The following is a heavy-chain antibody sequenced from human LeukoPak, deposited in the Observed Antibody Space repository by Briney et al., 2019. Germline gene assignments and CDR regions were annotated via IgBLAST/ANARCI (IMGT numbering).Heavy chain of an antibody. Sequence: GGALRLSCAASGFTFSSYAMSWVRQAPGKGLEWVSAISGSGGSTYYADSVKGRFTISRDNSKNTLYLQMNSLRAEDTAVYHCAKLDIVVVPAAIPNYFDYWGQGTLVTVSS. CDR1: GFTFSSYA. CDR3: AKLDIVVVPAAIPNYFDY. V-gene: IGHV3-23*01. J-gene: IGHJ4*02. CDR2: ISGSGGST. D-gene: IGHD2-2*01.